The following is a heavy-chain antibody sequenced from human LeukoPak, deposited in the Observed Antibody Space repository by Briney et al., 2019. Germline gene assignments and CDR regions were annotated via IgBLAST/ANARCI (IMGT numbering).Heavy chain of an antibody. V-gene: IGHV1-69*13. D-gene: IGHD1-26*01. Sequence: SVKVSCKASGGTFSSYAISWVRPAPGQGLEWMGGIISIFGTANYAQKFQGRVTITADESTSTAYMELSSLRSEDTAVYYCARDTGATALGYWGQGTLVTVSS. CDR2: IISIFGTA. CDR3: ARDTGATALGY. CDR1: GGTFSSYA. J-gene: IGHJ4*02.